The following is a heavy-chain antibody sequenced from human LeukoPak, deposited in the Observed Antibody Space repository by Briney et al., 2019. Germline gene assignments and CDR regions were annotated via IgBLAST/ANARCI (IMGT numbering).Heavy chain of an antibody. CDR2: FYNSGST. D-gene: IGHD4-17*01. CDR3: ARDPTHYDPPV. Sequence: PSETLSLTCTVSGGSISSGSYYWSWIRQPPGKGLEWIGCFYNSGSTNYNPSLKSRVTISVDTSKEQLSLKLNSVTAADTAVYYCARDPTHYDPPVWGQGTLVTVSS. V-gene: IGHV4-61*01. CDR1: GGSISSGSYY. J-gene: IGHJ4*02.